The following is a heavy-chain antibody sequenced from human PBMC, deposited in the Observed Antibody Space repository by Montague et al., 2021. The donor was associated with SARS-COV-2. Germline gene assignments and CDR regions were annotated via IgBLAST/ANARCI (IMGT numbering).Heavy chain of an antibody. CDR3: ARTPIAAAGIDHYYYDGMDV. CDR1: GFSLSTSGMC. D-gene: IGHD6-13*01. V-gene: IGHV2-70*01. Sequence: VKYTQTLTLTCTFSGFSLSTSGMCVSWIRQPPGKALEWLALIDWDDDKYYSTSLKTRLTISKDTSKNQVVLTMTNMDPVDTATYYCARTPIAAAGIDHYYYDGMDVWGQGTTVTVSS. J-gene: IGHJ6*02. CDR2: IDWDDDK.